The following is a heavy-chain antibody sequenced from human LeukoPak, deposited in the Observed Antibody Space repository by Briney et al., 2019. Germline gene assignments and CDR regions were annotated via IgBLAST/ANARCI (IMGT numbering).Heavy chain of an antibody. V-gene: IGHV4-39*07. Sequence: PSETLSLTCTVSGGSISSSNYYWGWIRQPPSKGLEWIRSMYYSGSIFYNPSLKSRVTISVDTSKNQFSLKLSSVTAADTAVYCCATSIAVGFDYWGQGTLVTISS. CDR3: ATSIAVGFDY. CDR1: GGSISSSNYY. D-gene: IGHD6-19*01. CDR2: MYYSGSI. J-gene: IGHJ4*02.